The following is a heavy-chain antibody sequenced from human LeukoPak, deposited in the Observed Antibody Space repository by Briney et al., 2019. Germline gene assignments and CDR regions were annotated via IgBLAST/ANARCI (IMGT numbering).Heavy chain of an antibody. CDR2: IRSRTYGGTT. V-gene: IGHV3-49*04. CDR1: GFTFCDYA. CDR3: TSGAAEFDY. J-gene: IGHJ4*02. Sequence: GGSLRLSCTTSGFTFCDYAMSGVRQAPGKGREWVGFIRSRTYGGTTEYAASVKGTFTISRDDSKTIAYLQMNSLKTEDTAVYYCTSGAAEFDYWGQGTLVTVSS. D-gene: IGHD6-13*01.